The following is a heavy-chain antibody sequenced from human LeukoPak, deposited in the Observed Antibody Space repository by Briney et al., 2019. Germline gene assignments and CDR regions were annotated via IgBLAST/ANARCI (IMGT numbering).Heavy chain of an antibody. J-gene: IGHJ6*03. CDR3: ARGFGGYLGFYYYYYMDV. CDR2: INHSGST. V-gene: IGHV4-39*07. CDR1: GGSISSSSYY. Sequence: SETLSLTCTVSGGSISSSSYYWGWIRQPPGKGLEWIGEINHSGSTNYNPSLKSRVTISVDTSKNQFSLKLSSVTAADTAVYYCARGFGGYLGFYYYYYMDVWGKGTTVTVSS. D-gene: IGHD3-16*01.